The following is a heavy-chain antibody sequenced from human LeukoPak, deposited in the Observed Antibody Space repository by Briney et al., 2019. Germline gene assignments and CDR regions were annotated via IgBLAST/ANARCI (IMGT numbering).Heavy chain of an antibody. V-gene: IGHV3-21*06. Sequence: GGSLRLSLAAPVFPFSTYNMNWVRPAPGKGLEWVSSITSSSRYTFYADSVKGRFTISRDNAKNSLYLQMNSLRAEDTAVYYCARDQDWNDRGGLDYWGQGTLVIVSS. D-gene: IGHD1-1*01. J-gene: IGHJ4*02. CDR1: VFPFSTYN. CDR2: ITSSSRYT. CDR3: ARDQDWNDRGGLDY.